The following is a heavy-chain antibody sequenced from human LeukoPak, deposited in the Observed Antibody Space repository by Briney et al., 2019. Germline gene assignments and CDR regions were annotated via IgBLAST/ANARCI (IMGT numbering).Heavy chain of an antibody. CDR2: IYYSGST. CDR1: GGSMSPYH. CDR3: ARDSYSSGNWFDP. D-gene: IGHD6-19*01. J-gene: IGHJ5*02. Sequence: SETLSLTCTVSGGSMSPYHWGWIRQPPGKGLEWTGYIYYSGSTNYNPSLNSRVTISVDTSKNQFSLRLSSVTAADTAVYYCARDSYSSGNWFDPWGQGTLVTVSS. V-gene: IGHV4-59*12.